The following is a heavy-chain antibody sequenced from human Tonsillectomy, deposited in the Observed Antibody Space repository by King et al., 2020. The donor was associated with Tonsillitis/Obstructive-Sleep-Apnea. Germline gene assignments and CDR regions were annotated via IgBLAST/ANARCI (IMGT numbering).Heavy chain of an antibody. V-gene: IGHV3-23*04. CDR3: AKKYLGAEQKFYY. D-gene: IGHD1/OR15-1a*01. CDR2: VTDSGYNT. J-gene: IGHJ4*02. CDR1: GFSFSSYA. Sequence: VQLVESGGGLVRPGESLRLSCAASGFSFSSYAMSWVRQAPGKGLEWVSSVTDSGYNTWYADSVKGRFTISRDNSKNTLYLQMDNLRVEDTAVYFCAKKYLGAEQKFYYWGQGTLVTVSS.